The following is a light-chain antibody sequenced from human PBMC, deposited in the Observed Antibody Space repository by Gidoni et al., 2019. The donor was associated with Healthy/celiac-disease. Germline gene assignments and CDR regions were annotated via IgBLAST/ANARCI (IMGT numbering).Light chain of an antibody. CDR3: QQSYSTPYT. V-gene: IGKV1-39*01. Sequence: DIQMTQSPSSLSASVGDRVTITCRASQSISSYLNWYQQKPGKAPKLLIYAASSLQSGVPSRFCGSGSGTDFPLTISSLQPEDFATYYCQQSYSTPYTFGQGTKLEIK. J-gene: IGKJ2*01. CDR2: AAS. CDR1: QSISSY.